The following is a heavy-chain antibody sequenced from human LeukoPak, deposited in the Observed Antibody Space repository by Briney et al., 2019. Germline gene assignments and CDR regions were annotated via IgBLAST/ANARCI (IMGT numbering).Heavy chain of an antibody. J-gene: IGHJ4*02. CDR2: ISYTSSYI. Sequence: PGGSLRLSCAGSGFTFIRYSMNWVRQAPGKGLEWVSSISYTSSYIHYADSVKGRFTISRDNAKNSLFLQMNSLRAEDTAVYYCAREGLYGDYAGHWGQGTLVTVSS. CDR3: AREGLYGDYAGH. CDR1: GFTFIRYS. D-gene: IGHD4-17*01. V-gene: IGHV3-21*01.